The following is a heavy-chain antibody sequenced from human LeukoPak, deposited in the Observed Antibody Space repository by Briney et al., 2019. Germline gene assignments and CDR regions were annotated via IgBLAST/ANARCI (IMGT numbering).Heavy chain of an antibody. Sequence: GGSLRLSCAASGFTFSSYAMHWVRQAPGNGLEWVAVISYDGSNKYYADSVKGRFTISRDNSKNTLYLQMNSLRAEDTAVYYCARQLVVPALPPKHYYYYYGMDVWGQGTTVTVSS. CDR3: ARQLVVPALPPKHYYYYYGMDV. CDR2: ISYDGSNK. D-gene: IGHD2-2*01. V-gene: IGHV3-30-3*01. J-gene: IGHJ6*02. CDR1: GFTFSSYA.